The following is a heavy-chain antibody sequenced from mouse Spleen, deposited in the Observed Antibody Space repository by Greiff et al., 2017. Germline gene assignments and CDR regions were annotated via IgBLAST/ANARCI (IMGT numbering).Heavy chain of an antibody. J-gene: IGHJ3*01. CDR1: GYTFTSYG. V-gene: IGHV1-81*01. CDR2: IYPRSGNT. D-gene: IGHD2-14*01. Sequence: VQRVESGAELARPGASVKLSCKASGYTFTSYGISWVKQRTGQGLEWIGEIYPRSGNTYYNEKFKGKATLTADKSSSTAYMELRSLTSEDSAVYFCHYRHEGWFAYWGQGTLVTVSA. CDR3: HYRHEGWFAY.